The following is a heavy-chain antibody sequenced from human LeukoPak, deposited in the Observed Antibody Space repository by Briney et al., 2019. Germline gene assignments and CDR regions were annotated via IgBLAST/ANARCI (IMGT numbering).Heavy chain of an antibody. CDR3: ARENVLLWFGELFPFEY. CDR2: ISGSGGST. CDR1: GFTFSSYA. J-gene: IGHJ4*02. Sequence: GGSLRLSCAASGFTFSSYAMSWVRQAPGKGLEWVSAISGSGGSTYYADSVKGRFTISRDNSKNTLYLQMNSLRAEDTAVYYCARENVLLWFGELFPFEYWGPGTLVTVSS. V-gene: IGHV3-23*01. D-gene: IGHD3-10*01.